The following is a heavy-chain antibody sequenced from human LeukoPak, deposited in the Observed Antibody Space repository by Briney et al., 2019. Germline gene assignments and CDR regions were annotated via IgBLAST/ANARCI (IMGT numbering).Heavy chain of an antibody. CDR1: GVTFSSYA. V-gene: IGHV3-23*01. D-gene: IGHD3-16*02. Sequence: GGSLRLSCTASGVTASGVTFSSYAMSWVRQAPGKGLEWVSAVSGSGASTYYSDSVKGRFTISRDNSKNTVYLQMNSLRVEDTAVYYCARGSLRGGGYFDYWGQGALVTVSS. CDR2: VSGSGAST. CDR3: ARGSLRGGGYFDY. J-gene: IGHJ4*02.